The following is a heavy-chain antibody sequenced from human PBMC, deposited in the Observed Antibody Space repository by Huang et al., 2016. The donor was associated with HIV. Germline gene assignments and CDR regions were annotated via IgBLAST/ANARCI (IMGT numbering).Heavy chain of an antibody. V-gene: IGHV4-30-4*08. CDR1: GVSISSCGYY. Sequence: QVQLQESGPGLVKPSQTLSLPCTVSGVSISSCGYYWSWSRQPPGKGLEWIGYIDYSGSTDYNPSLMSRVTISVDTSKNQFSLKLSSVTAADTAVYFCARDHDSSGFYSYWGQGTLVTVSS. CDR2: IDYSGST. J-gene: IGHJ4*02. CDR3: ARDHDSSGFYSY. D-gene: IGHD3-22*01.